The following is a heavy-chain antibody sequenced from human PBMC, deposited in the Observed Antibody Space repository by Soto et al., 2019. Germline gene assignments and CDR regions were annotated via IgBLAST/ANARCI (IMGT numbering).Heavy chain of an antibody. CDR3: ARASDCSGGSRFHRGDWFDP. D-gene: IGHD2-15*01. V-gene: IGHV1-69*12. CDR2: IIPIFGTA. J-gene: IGHJ5*02. CDR1: GGTFSSYA. Sequence: QVQLVQSGAEVKKPGSSVKVSCKASGGTFSSYAISWVRQAPGQGLEWMGGIIPIFGTANYAQKFQGRVTITADESTSTAYMELSSLRSEDTAVYYCARASDCSGGSRFHRGDWFDPWGQGTLVTVSS.